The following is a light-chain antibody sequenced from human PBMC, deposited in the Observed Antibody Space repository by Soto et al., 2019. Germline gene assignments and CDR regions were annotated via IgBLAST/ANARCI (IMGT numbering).Light chain of an antibody. CDR1: QGISNY. V-gene: IGKV1-27*01. Sequence: DIQMTQSPSSLSASVGDRVTITNRASQGISNYLAWYQQIPGKVPKLQNSAASTLQSGVPSRFSGSGSGTDFTLTISSLQSEDVATYYCQKYTNVPTFGGGTKVEIK. CDR2: AAS. CDR3: QKYTNVPT. J-gene: IGKJ4*01.